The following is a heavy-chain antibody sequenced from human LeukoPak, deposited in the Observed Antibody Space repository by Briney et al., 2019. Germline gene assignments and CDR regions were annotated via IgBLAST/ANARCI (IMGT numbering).Heavy chain of an antibody. CDR2: TSGSGGST. J-gene: IGHJ4*02. CDR3: AKDRLVVVPAAPFDY. Sequence: GGSLRLSCAASGFTFSSYAMSWVRQAPGKGLEWVSATSGSGGSTYYADSVKGRFTISRDNSKNTLYLQMNSLRAEDTAVYYCAKDRLVVVPAAPFDYWGQGTLVTVSS. V-gene: IGHV3-23*01. CDR1: GFTFSSYA. D-gene: IGHD2-2*01.